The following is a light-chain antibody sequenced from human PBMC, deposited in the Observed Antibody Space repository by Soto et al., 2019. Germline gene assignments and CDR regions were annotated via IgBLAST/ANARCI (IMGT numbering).Light chain of an antibody. V-gene: IGLV2-8*01. CDR3: KSYAGSNTYV. Sequence: ALTQPPSASGSPGQSVTISCTGTKNDIGVYDFVSWYQHHPGKAPRLIIYEVVQRPSGVPDRFSGSKSGNTASLTVSGLQAADEADYFCKSYAGSNTYVFGSGTKVT. CDR2: EVV. CDR1: KNDIGVYDF. J-gene: IGLJ1*01.